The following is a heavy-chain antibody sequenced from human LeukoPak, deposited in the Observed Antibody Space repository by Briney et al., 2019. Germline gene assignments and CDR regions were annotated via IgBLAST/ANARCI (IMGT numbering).Heavy chain of an antibody. Sequence: ASVKVSCKASGYTFTSYAMHWVRQAPGQRLEWMGWINAGNGNTKYSQEFQGRVTMTRDTSISTAYMELSRLRSDDTAVYYCARGGARNEYYYGSGTVCDYWGQGTLVTVSS. CDR2: INAGNGNT. D-gene: IGHD3-10*01. CDR3: ARGGARNEYYYGSGTVCDY. CDR1: GYTFTSYA. J-gene: IGHJ4*02. V-gene: IGHV1-3*01.